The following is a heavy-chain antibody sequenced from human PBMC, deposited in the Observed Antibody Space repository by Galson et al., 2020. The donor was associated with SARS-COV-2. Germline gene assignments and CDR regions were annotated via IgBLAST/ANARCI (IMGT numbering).Heavy chain of an antibody. CDR2: IYYSGST. J-gene: IGHJ3*02. CDR1: GGSISSGDYY. CDR3: ARDALVPTSQDISSLVTDAFDI. Sequence: ETSETLSLTCTVSGGSISSGDYYWSWIRQPPGKGLKWIGYIYYSGSTYYNPSLKSRVSISVDTSKNQFSLRLSSVTAADTAVYYCARDALVPTSQDISSLVTDAFDIWGQGTMVTVSS. D-gene: IGHD6-6*01. V-gene: IGHV4-30-4*01.